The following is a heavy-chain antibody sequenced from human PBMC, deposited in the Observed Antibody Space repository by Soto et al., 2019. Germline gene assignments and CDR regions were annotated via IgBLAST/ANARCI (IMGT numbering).Heavy chain of an antibody. D-gene: IGHD3-22*01. CDR1: GFTFSSYS. Sequence: PGGSLRLSCAAAGFTFSSYSMNWVRQAPGKGLEWVSYISSSSSTIYYADSVKVRFTISRDNAKNSLYLQMNSLRDEDTAVYYCARDGYYDSNGYYFGYYYGMDVWGQGTTVTVSS. J-gene: IGHJ6*02. CDR3: ARDGYYDSNGYYFGYYYGMDV. V-gene: IGHV3-48*02. CDR2: ISSSSSTI.